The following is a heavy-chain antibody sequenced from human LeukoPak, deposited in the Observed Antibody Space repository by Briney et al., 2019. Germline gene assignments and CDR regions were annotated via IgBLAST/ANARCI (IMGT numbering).Heavy chain of an antibody. J-gene: IGHJ4*02. CDR1: RFTFSSYA. Sequence: GRSLRLSCAASRFTFSSYAMSWVRQAPGKGLEWVSLIIDDGHTTSYADSVKGRFTISRDNSKNTLFLQMNSLRAEDTAVYYCAKYGGHPLPHYYLDYWGQGTQVTVSS. CDR3: AKYGGHPLPHYYLDY. D-gene: IGHD3-16*01. CDR2: IIDDGHTT. V-gene: IGHV3-23*01.